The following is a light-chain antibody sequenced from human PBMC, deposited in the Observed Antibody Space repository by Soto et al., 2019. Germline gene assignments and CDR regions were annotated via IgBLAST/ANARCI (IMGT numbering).Light chain of an antibody. CDR3: SSYAGSNNPVI. J-gene: IGLJ2*01. V-gene: IGLV2-8*01. Sequence: QSALTQPPSASGSPGQSVTISCTGTSSDVGGYNYVSWYQHHPGKAPKLMIYEVTKRPSGVPDRFSGSKSGNTASLTVSGPQAEDEAAYYCSSYAGSNNPVIFGGGTKLTVL. CDR1: SSDVGGYNY. CDR2: EVT.